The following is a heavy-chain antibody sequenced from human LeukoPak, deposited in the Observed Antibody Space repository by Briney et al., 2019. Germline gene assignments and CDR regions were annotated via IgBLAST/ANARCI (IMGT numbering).Heavy chain of an antibody. CDR2: IRFDGSNE. J-gene: IGHJ4*02. CDR3: AKSDQRLPDY. V-gene: IGHV3-30*02. CDR1: GFTFSTFG. Sequence: PGGSLRLSCAASGFTFSTFGMHWVRQAPGKGLEWVAFIRFDGSNEYYADSVKGRFTISRDNSKNTLYLQMNGLRAEDTAVYYCAKSDQRLPDYWGRGTLVTVSS. D-gene: IGHD2-2*01.